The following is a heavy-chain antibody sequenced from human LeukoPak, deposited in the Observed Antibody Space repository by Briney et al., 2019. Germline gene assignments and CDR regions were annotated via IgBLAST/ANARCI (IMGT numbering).Heavy chain of an antibody. CDR1: GFTFDDYG. CDR2: INWNGGST. J-gene: IGHJ6*03. D-gene: IGHD5-12*01. Sequence: GGSLRLSCAASGFTFDDYGMSWVRQAPGKGLEWVSGINWNGGSTGYADSVKGRLTISRDNAKNSLYLQMNSLRAEDTALYYCARGGGYENPYYYYMDVWGKGTTVTVSS. CDR3: ARGGGYENPYYYYMDV. V-gene: IGHV3-20*04.